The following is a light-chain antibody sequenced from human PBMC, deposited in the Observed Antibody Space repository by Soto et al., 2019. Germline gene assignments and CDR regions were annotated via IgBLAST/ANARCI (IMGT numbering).Light chain of an antibody. CDR2: DAY. J-gene: IGKJ5*01. Sequence: ENVLTQSPATLSLSPGEGATLSCRASQSINTYLAWYQQKPGQAPRLLIYDAYKRATGIQARFSGSGSGTNFTLTIRSLEPEDFAVYYCQQRRSWQVTFGQGTRLEIK. V-gene: IGKV3D-11*02. CDR3: QQRRSWQVT. CDR1: QSINTY.